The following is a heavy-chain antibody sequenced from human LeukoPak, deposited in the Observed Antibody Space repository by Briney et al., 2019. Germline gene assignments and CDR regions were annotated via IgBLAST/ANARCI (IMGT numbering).Heavy chain of an antibody. CDR3: ARGYYGSGSHCCHMDV. D-gene: IGHD3-10*01. CDR1: VGSFSGYY. V-gene: IGHV4-34*01. CDR2: INHSGST. Sequence: NSSETLSLTCAVYVGSFSGYYWSWIRQPPGKGLEWIGEINHSGSTNYNSSLKSRVTISVDTSKNLFSLKLSSVTAADTAVYYCARGYYGSGSHCCHMDVWGKGTTITVS. J-gene: IGHJ6*03.